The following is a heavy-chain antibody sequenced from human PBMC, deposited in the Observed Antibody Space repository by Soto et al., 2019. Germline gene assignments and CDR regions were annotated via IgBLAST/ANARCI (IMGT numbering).Heavy chain of an antibody. CDR2: ISGSGGST. J-gene: IGHJ4*02. CDR3: AKDVTSSYHFDY. Sequence: GESLKISCAASGFTFSSYAMSWVRQAPGKGLEWVSAISGSGGSTYYADSVKGRFTISRDNSKNTLYLQMNSLRAEDTAVYYCAKDVTSSYHFDYWGQGTLVTVSS. D-gene: IGHD6-6*01. V-gene: IGHV3-23*01. CDR1: GFTFSSYA.